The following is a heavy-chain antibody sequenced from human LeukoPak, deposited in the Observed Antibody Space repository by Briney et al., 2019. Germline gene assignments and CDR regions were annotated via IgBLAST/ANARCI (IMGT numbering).Heavy chain of an antibody. J-gene: IGHJ2*01. CDR1: GGSFSGYY. CDR3: ARAKSPDWYFDL. CDR2: INHSGST. Sequence: PSETLSLTCAVYGGSFSGYYWSWIRQPPGKGLEWIGEINHSGSTNYNPSLKSRVTISVDTSKNQFSLKLSSVTAADTAVYYCARAKSPDWYFDLWGRGTLVTVSS. V-gene: IGHV4-34*01.